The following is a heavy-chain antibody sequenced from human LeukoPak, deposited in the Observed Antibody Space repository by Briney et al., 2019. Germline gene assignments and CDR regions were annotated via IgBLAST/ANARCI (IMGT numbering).Heavy chain of an antibody. V-gene: IGHV3-30-3*01. CDR1: GFTFSSYA. D-gene: IGHD4-11*01. CDR3: ARGRAPLQFYYHGVDV. J-gene: IGHJ6*02. Sequence: GGSLRLSCAASGFTFSSYAMHWVRQAPGKGLEWVAVISYDGSNKYYADSVKGRFTISRDNSKNTLYLQMNSLRAEDTAVYYCARGRAPLQFYYHGVDVWGQGTTVTVSS. CDR2: ISYDGSNK.